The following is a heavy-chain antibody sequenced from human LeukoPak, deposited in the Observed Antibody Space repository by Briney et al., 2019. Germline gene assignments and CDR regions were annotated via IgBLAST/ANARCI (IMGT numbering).Heavy chain of an antibody. CDR3: ARRNTADASIDF. Sequence: PSETLSLTCTVSGGSIIGHWRSWIRQPPGKGLEWIGDIFYSGGSTNSNPSLKSRLTMSLDTSKNQLSLKLTSVTAADTAMYYCARRNTADASIDFWGQGTLVTASS. CDR2: IFYSGGST. CDR1: GGSIIGHW. V-gene: IGHV4-59*08. J-gene: IGHJ4*02. D-gene: IGHD2/OR15-2a*01.